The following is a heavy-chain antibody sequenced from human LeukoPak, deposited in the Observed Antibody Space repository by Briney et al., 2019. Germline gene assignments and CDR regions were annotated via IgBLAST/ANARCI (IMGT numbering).Heavy chain of an antibody. CDR3: AKDPGYGHYYFDY. Sequence: QPGRSLRLSCAASGFTFSSYAMHWVRQAPGKGLEWVAVISYDGSNKYYADSVKGRFTISRDDSKNTLYLQMNSLRAEDTAVYYCAKDPGYGHYYFDYWGQGTLVTVSS. CDR2: ISYDGSNK. CDR1: GFTFSSYA. J-gene: IGHJ4*02. V-gene: IGHV3-30-3*01. D-gene: IGHD5-18*01.